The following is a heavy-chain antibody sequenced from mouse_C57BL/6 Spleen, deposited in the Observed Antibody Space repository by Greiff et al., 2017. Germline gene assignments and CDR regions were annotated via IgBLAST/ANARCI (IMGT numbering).Heavy chain of an antibody. D-gene: IGHD2-3*01. CDR3: ARIYDGYYYFDY. V-gene: IGHV5-4*03. Sequence: EVKLVESGGGLVKPGGSLKLSCAASGFTFSSYAMSWVRQTPEKRLEWVATISDGGSYTYYPDNVKGRFTISRDNANNNLYLQMSHLKSEDTAMYYCARIYDGYYYFDYWGQGTTLTVSS. J-gene: IGHJ2*01. CDR2: ISDGGSYT. CDR1: GFTFSSYA.